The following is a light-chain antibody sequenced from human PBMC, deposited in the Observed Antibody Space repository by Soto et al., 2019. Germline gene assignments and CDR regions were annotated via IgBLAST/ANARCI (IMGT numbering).Light chain of an antibody. CDR3: QQYYSTPLT. J-gene: IGKJ4*01. CDR2: WAS. Sequence: DIVMTQSPDSLAVSLGERATINCKSSQSVLYSSNNKNYLXWYQXXPGQPPNLLIYWASTRESGVPXXXXXXXXXXXXXXTISSLQAEDVAVYYCQQYYSTPLTFGGGTKVEI. CDR1: QSVLYSSNNKNY. V-gene: IGKV4-1*01.